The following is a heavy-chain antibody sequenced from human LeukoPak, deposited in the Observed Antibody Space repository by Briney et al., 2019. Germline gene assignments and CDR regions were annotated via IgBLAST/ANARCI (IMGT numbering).Heavy chain of an antibody. D-gene: IGHD6-19*01. J-gene: IGHJ4*02. CDR3: ARLASSGWSHCDY. V-gene: IGHV4-59*08. CDR1: GGSISGYY. Sequence: PSETLSLTCTVSGGSISGYYWSWIWQPPGKGPEWIGYIYYSGSTNYNPSLKSRVTISVDTSKNQFSLKMNSVTAADTAVYYCARLASSGWSHCDYWGQGTLVTVSS. CDR2: IYYSGST.